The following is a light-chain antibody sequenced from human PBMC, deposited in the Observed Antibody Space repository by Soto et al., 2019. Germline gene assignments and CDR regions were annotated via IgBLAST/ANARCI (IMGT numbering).Light chain of an antibody. CDR3: QIYNTSPWT. CDR1: QSVRTY. CDR2: DAS. V-gene: IGKV3-11*01. Sequence: EIVLTQSPATLSLSAGERATLSCRASQSVRTYLAWYQQRPGQAPRLLIYDASTRATGIPARFSGSGSGTDFTLSISSLEPEDFAVYYCQIYNTSPWTFGQGTRVEVK. J-gene: IGKJ1*01.